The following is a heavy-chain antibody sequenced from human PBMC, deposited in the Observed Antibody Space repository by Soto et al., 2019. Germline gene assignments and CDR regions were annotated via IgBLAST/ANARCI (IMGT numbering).Heavy chain of an antibody. V-gene: IGHV3-33*01. Sequence: QVQLVESGGGVVQPGTSLRLSCAASGFTFSSFAMHWVRQAPGKGLEWVAGIWYGGTTKYYADSVKGRFTISRDNSKNTLDLQMSSLRVDDTAVYYCVRVPPSCSWYVPNFDYWGQGTLVTVSS. J-gene: IGHJ4*02. CDR2: IWYGGTTK. D-gene: IGHD6-13*01. CDR1: GFTFSSFA. CDR3: VRVPPSCSWYVPNFDY.